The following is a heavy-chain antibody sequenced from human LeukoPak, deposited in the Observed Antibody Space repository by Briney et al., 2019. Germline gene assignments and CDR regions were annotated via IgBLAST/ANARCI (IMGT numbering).Heavy chain of an antibody. V-gene: IGHV4-4*07. J-gene: IGHJ6*03. CDR1: GGSISSYY. CDR3: ARVAVFGVVSSDYYYYYMDV. Sequence: SETLSLTCSVSGGSISSYYWSWIRQPAGKGLEWIGRMYSSGSTSYNPSLKSRVTMSVDTSKNQFSLKLSSVTAADTAVYYCARVAVFGVVSSDYYYYYMDVWGKGTTVTVSS. D-gene: IGHD3-3*01. CDR2: MYSSGST.